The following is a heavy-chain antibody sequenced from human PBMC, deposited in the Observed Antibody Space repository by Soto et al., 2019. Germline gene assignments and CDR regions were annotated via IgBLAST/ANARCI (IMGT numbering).Heavy chain of an antibody. Sequence: QVQLVQSGAEVKKPGSSVKVSCKASGGTFSSYAISWVRQAPGQGLEWMGGIIPIFGTANYAQKFLGRVTITADESTSTAYMELSSLRSEDTAVYYCARDSAAAEVWYYYYGMDVWGQGTTVTVSS. V-gene: IGHV1-69*01. CDR2: IIPIFGTA. J-gene: IGHJ6*02. CDR1: GGTFSSYA. D-gene: IGHD6-13*01. CDR3: ARDSAAAEVWYYYYGMDV.